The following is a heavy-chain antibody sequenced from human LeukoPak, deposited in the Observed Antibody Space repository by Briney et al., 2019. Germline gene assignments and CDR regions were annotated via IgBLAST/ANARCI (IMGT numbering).Heavy chain of an antibody. V-gene: IGHV3-74*01. J-gene: IGHJ4*02. Sequence: GGSLRLSCAASGFTFSSYWMRWVRQAPGKGLVWVSRINSDGSSTSYADSVKGRFTISRDNAKNSLYLQMSSLRDEDTAVYYCARARGYFGELLNWGQGTLVSVSS. CDR3: ARARGYFGELLN. CDR2: INSDGSST. D-gene: IGHD3-10*01. CDR1: GFTFSSYW.